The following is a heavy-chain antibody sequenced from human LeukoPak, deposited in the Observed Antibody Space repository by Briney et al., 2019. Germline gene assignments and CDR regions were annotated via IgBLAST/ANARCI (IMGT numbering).Heavy chain of an antibody. CDR1: GYTFTGYH. Sequence: GASVKVSCKASGYTFTGYHMHWVRQAPGQGLEWMGWINPNSGGTNYAQKLQGRVTMTTDTSTSTAYMELRSLRSDDTAVYYCARDSVVHYYGSGSYSTFYYWGQGTLVTVSS. CDR3: ARDSVVHYYGSGSYSTFYY. J-gene: IGHJ4*02. CDR2: INPNSGGT. V-gene: IGHV1-2*02. D-gene: IGHD3-10*01.